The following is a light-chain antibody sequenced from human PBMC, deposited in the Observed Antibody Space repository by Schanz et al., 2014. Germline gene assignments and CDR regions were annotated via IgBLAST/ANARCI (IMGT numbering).Light chain of an antibody. CDR2: DVS. CDR1: SSDVGAYNY. J-gene: IGLJ3*02. CDR3: SSYTSSHILAK. Sequence: QSALTQPASVSGSPGQSITISCTGTSSDVGAYNYVSWYQQPPGKAPKLIIYDVSNRPSGVSNRFSGSKSGNTASLTISGLQTEDEAVYYCSSYTSSHILAKFGGGTKLTVL. V-gene: IGLV2-14*01.